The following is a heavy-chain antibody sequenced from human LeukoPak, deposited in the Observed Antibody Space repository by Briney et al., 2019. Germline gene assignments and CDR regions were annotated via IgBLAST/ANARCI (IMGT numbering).Heavy chain of an antibody. V-gene: IGHV3-23*01. J-gene: IGHJ4*02. CDR3: AKQTTTSCYTGSDY. CDR1: GFTFSTYA. CDR2: LRGDGGAT. Sequence: GGSLRLSCAASGFTFSTYAMNWVRQAPGKGLEWVAALRGDGGATYYTDSVKGRFTISRDNSKNTLYLQMNSLRADDTAVYYCAKQTTTSCYTGSDYWGQGTLVTVSS. D-gene: IGHD2-2*02.